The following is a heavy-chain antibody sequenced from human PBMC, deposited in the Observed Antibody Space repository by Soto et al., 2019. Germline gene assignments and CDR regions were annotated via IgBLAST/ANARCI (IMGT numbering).Heavy chain of an antibody. V-gene: IGHV3-53*01. J-gene: IGHJ3*02. Sequence: GSLRLSCAASGFTVSSNYMRWVRQAPGKGLEWVSVIYSGGSTYYADSVKGRFTISRDNSKNTLYLQMNSLRAEDTAVYYCARDGKYDSSGYYWYRAFDISGQGTMVTVSS. CDR2: IYSGGST. D-gene: IGHD3-22*01. CDR3: ARDGKYDSSGYYWYRAFDI. CDR1: GFTVSSNY.